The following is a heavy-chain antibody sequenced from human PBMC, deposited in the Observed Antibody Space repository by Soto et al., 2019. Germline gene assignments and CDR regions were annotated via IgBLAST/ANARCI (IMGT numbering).Heavy chain of an antibody. J-gene: IGHJ6*02. CDR3: ARVTGEVLYDMLTGYPVPYGMDV. V-gene: IGHV3-48*03. D-gene: IGHD3-9*01. Sequence: CLRLSCAASGFTFSSYEMNWVRQAPGKGLEWVSFISSSGSTIYYADSVKGRFTISRDNAKNSLYLQMNSLRAEDTAVYYCARVTGEVLYDMLTGYPVPYGMDVWGQGTTVTVSS. CDR2: ISSSGSTI. CDR1: GFTFSSYE.